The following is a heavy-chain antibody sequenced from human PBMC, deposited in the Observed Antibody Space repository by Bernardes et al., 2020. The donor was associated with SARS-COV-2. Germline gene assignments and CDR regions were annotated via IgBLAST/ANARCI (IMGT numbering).Heavy chain of an antibody. CDR2: ISVFDGQT. V-gene: IGHV1-18*01. D-gene: IGHD3-10*01. J-gene: IGHJ4*02. Sequence: ASVKVSCNASGDSFNSYGIGWVRQAPGQGLEWIGWISVFDGQTDFAQNFQDRVTLTKDTPTSTAYMELRSLRPDDTAIYYCATMIRALDYWGQGALVTVSS. CDR3: ATMIRALDY. CDR1: GDSFNSYG.